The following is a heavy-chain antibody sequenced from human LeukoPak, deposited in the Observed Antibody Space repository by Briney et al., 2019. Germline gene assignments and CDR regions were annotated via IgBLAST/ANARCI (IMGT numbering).Heavy chain of an antibody. CDR1: GFTFSSYE. J-gene: IGHJ4*02. Sequence: GGSLRLSCAASGFTFSSYEMNWVRQAPGKGLEWVSYISSSGSTIYYADSVKGRFTTSRDNAENSLYLQMSSLRAEDTAVYYCARESWATDYWGQGTLVTVSS. CDR2: ISSSGSTI. D-gene: IGHD3-10*01. V-gene: IGHV3-48*03. CDR3: ARESWATDY.